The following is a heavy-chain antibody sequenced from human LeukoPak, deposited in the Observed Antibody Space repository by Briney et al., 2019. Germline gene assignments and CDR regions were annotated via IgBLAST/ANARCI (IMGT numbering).Heavy chain of an antibody. Sequence: ASVKVSRKASRYTFTSYYMHWVRQAPGQGLEWMGIINPSGGSTSYAQKFQGRVTMTRDMSTSTVYMELSSLRSEDTAVYYCARDQNIVVVVAAAGANWFDPWGQGTLVTVSS. CDR2: INPSGGST. CDR3: ARDQNIVVVVAAAGANWFDP. CDR1: RYTFTSYY. D-gene: IGHD2-15*01. J-gene: IGHJ5*02. V-gene: IGHV1-46*01.